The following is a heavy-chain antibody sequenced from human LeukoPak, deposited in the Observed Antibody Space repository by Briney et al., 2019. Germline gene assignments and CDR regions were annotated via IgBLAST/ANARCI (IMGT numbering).Heavy chain of an antibody. Sequence: PGGSLRLSCAASGFTISTYSMTWVRQAPVKGLEWVSSITSSGATTYYADSVQGRFTISRYISKNTLSLQMNSLTAEDSAVYSCAKEFIAGDGHVDCDSWGQGTLVTVSS. J-gene: IGHJ4*02. CDR1: GFTISTYS. D-gene: IGHD5-24*01. CDR3: AKEFIAGDGHVDCDS. CDR2: ITSSGATT. V-gene: IGHV3-23*01.